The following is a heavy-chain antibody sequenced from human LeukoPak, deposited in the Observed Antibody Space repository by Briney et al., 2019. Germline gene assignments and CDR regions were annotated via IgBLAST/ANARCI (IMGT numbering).Heavy chain of an antibody. CDR3: ANSGTSWWYPAFDI. V-gene: IGHV3-53*01. Sequence: PGGSLRLSCAASGFIVSSNHMSWVRQAPGKGLEWVSVIYSGGGTYYADSVKGRFTISRDKSKNTLYLQMNSLRAEDTAIYYCANSGTSWWYPAFDIWGQGTMVTVSS. CDR2: IYSGGGT. CDR1: GFIVSSNH. J-gene: IGHJ3*02. D-gene: IGHD2-15*01.